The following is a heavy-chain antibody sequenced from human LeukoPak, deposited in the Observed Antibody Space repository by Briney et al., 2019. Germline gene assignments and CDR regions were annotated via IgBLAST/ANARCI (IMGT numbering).Heavy chain of an antibody. V-gene: IGHV3-23*01. Sequence: GGSLRLYCAASGRTFSSYGMSWVRQAPGKGLEWVSAISASGGNTYYADSVKGRFTISRDNSKNTLFLQMNGLRADDTAVYYCAKIRSGSYYYFDYWGQGTLGTVSS. CDR3: AKIRSGSYYYFDY. CDR2: ISASGGNT. CDR1: GRTFSSYG. J-gene: IGHJ4*02. D-gene: IGHD1-26*01.